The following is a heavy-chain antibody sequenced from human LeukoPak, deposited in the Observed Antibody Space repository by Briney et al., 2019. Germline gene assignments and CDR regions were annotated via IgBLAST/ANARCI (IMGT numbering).Heavy chain of an antibody. CDR2: ISYDGSNK. CDR3: AKDTGERGSESFDY. D-gene: IGHD3-10*01. J-gene: IGHJ4*02. CDR1: GFTFSSYA. V-gene: IGHV3-30*04. Sequence: GGSLRLSCAASGFTFSSYAMHWVRQAPGKGLEWVAVISYDGSNKYYADSVKGRFTISRDNSKNTLYLQMNSLRAEDTAVYYCAKDTGERGSESFDYWGQGTLVTVSS.